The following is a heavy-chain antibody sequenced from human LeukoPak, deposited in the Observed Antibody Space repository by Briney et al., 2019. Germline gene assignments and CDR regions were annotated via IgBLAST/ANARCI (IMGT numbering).Heavy chain of an antibody. CDR3: ARQSSRRYDSAFDI. D-gene: IGHD2-2*01. V-gene: IGHV4-38-2*01. J-gene: IGHJ3*02. CDR1: GSSISSGQY. Sequence: KPSETLSLICAVSGSSISSGQYWGWIRQPPGKGLEWIGSIYDSGNINYSPSLKSRVTISVDVSKNQFSLNLRSEAAEDTAVYYCARQSSRRYDSAFDIWGQGTMVTVSS. CDR2: IYDSGNI.